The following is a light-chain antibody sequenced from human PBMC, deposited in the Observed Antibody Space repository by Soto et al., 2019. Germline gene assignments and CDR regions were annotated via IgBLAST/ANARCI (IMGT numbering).Light chain of an antibody. CDR2: HNS. J-gene: IGLJ1*01. CDR1: SSNIGAGYD. V-gene: IGLV1-40*01. CDR3: QSYDSSLSGSRV. Sequence: QSVLTQPPSVSGAPGQRVTISCTGSSSNIGAGYDVHWYQQLPGTAPKLLIYHNSNRPSGVPDRFSGSKSGTSASLASTGLQAEDEADYYCQSYDSSLSGSRVFGTGTKLTVL.